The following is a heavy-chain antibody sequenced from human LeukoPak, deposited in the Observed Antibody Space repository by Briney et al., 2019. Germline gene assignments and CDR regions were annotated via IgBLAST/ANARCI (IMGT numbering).Heavy chain of an antibody. D-gene: IGHD3-10*01. V-gene: IGHV1-3*01. CDR1: GHSFTNYA. J-gene: IGHJ4*02. CDR3: AGPDGSGSFDY. Sequence: ASVKVSCKAPGHSFTNYAIHWVRQAPGQRLEWMGWINVGNGNTRYSQKFRGRVTITRDTSASTAYMELSSLRSEDTAVYYCAGPDGSGSFDYWGQGTLVTVSS. CDR2: INVGNGNT.